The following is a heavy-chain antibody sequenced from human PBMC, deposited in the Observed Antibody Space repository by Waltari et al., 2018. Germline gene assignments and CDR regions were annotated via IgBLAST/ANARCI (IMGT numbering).Heavy chain of an antibody. J-gene: IGHJ4*02. V-gene: IGHV3-7*01. Sequence: EVQLVESGGGLVQPGGSLRLACAASGFTFSSYWMSWVRQAPGKGLEWVANIKLDGSEKYYLDSVKGRFTISRDNAKNSLYLQINILRVEDTAVYYCARDGVATINCWGQGTLVTVSS. D-gene: IGHD5-12*01. CDR1: GFTFSSYW. CDR3: ARDGVATINC. CDR2: IKLDGSEK.